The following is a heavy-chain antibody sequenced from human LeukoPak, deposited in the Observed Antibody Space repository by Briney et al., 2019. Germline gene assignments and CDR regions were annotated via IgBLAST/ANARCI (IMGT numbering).Heavy chain of an antibody. CDR3: ARGLFRPPTFYFDL. CDR2: IYYSGST. D-gene: IGHD2-21*01. V-gene: IGHV4-59*01. Sequence: SETLSLTCTVSGGSISSYYWSWIRQPPGKGLEWIGYIYYSGSTNYNSSLKSRVTISVDTSKNQFSPKLSSVTAADTAVYYCARGLFRPPTFYFDLWGRGTLVTVSS. J-gene: IGHJ2*01. CDR1: GGSISSYY.